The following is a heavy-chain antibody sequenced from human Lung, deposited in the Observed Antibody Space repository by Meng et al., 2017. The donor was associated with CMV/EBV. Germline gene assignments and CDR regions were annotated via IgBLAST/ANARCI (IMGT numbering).Heavy chain of an antibody. J-gene: IGHJ4*02. D-gene: IGHD3-10*01. CDR3: ARVLFMGSYYFDY. V-gene: IGHV3-21*01. CDR1: GFTFSSYS. CDR2: ISSSSSYI. Sequence: XSXXISXXASGFTFSSYSMNWVRQAPGKGLEWVSSISSSSSYIYYADSVKGRFTISRDNAKNSLYLQMNSLRAEDTAVYYCARVLFMGSYYFDYWGQGTLVXVSS.